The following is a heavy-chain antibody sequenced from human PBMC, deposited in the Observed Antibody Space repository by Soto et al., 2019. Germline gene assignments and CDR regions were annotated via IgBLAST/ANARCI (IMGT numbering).Heavy chain of an antibody. CDR1: GFTFSTYA. J-gene: IGHJ6*02. CDR2: ISYGGSNK. V-gene: IGHV3-30-3*01. Sequence: GGSLRLSCAASGFTFSTYAMHWVRQAPGRGLEWVAVISYGGSNKYYADSVRGRFTISRDNSKNTLYLQMNSLRAEDTAVYFCARVSLVMSGDTNYYYYDGWDVWGQGTTVTVS. D-gene: IGHD3-16*01. CDR3: ARVSLVMSGDTNYYYYDGWDV.